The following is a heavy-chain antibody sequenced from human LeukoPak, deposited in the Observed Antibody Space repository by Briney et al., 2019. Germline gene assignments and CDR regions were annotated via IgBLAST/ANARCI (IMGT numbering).Heavy chain of an antibody. D-gene: IGHD6-13*01. CDR3: AKEGYSSSWYWGDSYYGMDV. CDR1: GFTFSSYG. CDR2: ISYDGSNK. Sequence: GRSLRLSCAASGFTFSSYGMHWVRQAPGKGLEWVAVISYDGSNKYYADSVKGRFTISRDNSKNTLYLQMNSLRAEDTAVYYCAKEGYSSSWYWGDSYYGMDVWGKGTTVTVSS. V-gene: IGHV3-30*18. J-gene: IGHJ6*04.